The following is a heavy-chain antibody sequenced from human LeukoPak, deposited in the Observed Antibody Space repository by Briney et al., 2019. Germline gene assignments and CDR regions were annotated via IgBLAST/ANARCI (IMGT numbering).Heavy chain of an antibody. Sequence: GGSLRLSCAASGFTFSSYWMSWVRQAPGKGLEWVANIKHDGSDKYCVDSVKDRFTISRDNAKSSLYLQMNSLRVEHTAVYYCARWEYSNGWYYLDYWGQGTLVTGSS. V-gene: IGHV3-7*02. CDR3: ARWEYSNGWYYLDY. CDR1: GFTFSSYW. CDR2: IKHDGSDK. J-gene: IGHJ4*02. D-gene: IGHD6-19*01.